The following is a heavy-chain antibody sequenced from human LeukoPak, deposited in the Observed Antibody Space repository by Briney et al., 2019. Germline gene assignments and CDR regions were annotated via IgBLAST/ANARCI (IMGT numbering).Heavy chain of an antibody. Sequence: PSQTLSLTCTVSGGSISSGGYYWSWIRQHPGKGLEWIGYIYYSGSTYYNPSLKSRVTISVDTSKNQFSLKLSSVTAADTAVYYRARLTHQYYFDYWGQGTLVTVSS. J-gene: IGHJ4*02. V-gene: IGHV4-31*03. D-gene: IGHD1-14*01. CDR2: IYYSGST. CDR1: GGSISSGGYY. CDR3: ARLTHQYYFDY.